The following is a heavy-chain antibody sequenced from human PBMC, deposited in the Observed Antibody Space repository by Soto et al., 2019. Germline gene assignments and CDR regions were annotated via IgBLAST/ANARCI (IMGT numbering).Heavy chain of an antibody. J-gene: IGHJ4*02. CDR1: GFTFSSYA. CDR3: AKVVVGIFTGYYPSYFDY. D-gene: IGHD3-9*01. Sequence: GGSLRLSCAASGFTFSSYAMSWVRQAPGKGLEWVSAISGSGGSTYYADSVKGRFTISRDNSKNTLYLQMNSLRAEDTAVYYCAKVVVGIFTGYYPSYFDYWGQGTLVTVSS. V-gene: IGHV3-23*01. CDR2: ISGSGGST.